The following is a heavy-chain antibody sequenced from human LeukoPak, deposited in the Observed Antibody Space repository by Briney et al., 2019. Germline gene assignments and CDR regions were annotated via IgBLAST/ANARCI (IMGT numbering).Heavy chain of an antibody. J-gene: IGHJ4*02. CDR1: GFTFSSYW. Sequence: GGSLRLSCAASGFTFSSYWMHWVRQAPGKGLVWVSRINTDGSSTSYADSVKGRFTISRDNAKNTLYLQMNSLRAEDTAVYYCARGNPEWGSFDYWGQGTLVTVSS. V-gene: IGHV3-74*01. CDR2: INTDGSST. CDR3: ARGNPEWGSFDY. D-gene: IGHD1-14*01.